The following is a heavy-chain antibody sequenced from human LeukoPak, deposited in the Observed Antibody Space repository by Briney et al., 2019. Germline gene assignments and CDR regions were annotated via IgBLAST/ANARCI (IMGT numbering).Heavy chain of an antibody. D-gene: IGHD2-2*01. CDR1: GFTFSAYW. J-gene: IGHJ4*02. CDR3: ARDMHPSFDY. CDR2: IKQDGGEK. Sequence: TGGSLRLSCAASGFTFSAYWMSWLRQAPGRGLEWVASIKQDGGEKYYVDSVMGRFTISKDNAKNSLYLQMNSLRVDDTAVYYCARDMHPSFDYWGQGTLVSVSS. V-gene: IGHV3-7*05.